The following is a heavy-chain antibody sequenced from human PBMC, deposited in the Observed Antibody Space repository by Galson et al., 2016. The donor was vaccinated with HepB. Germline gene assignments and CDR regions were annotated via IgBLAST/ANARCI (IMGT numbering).Heavy chain of an antibody. CDR3: ARGWGTFDV. Sequence: CAISGDSVSSNSAAWSWIRQSPSRGLEWLGRTLYRSRWSSDYAVSVGSRVTINPDTSKNQFSLQLTSVTPEDTAVYYCARGWGTFDVWGQGALVTVS. CDR2: TLYRSRWSS. D-gene: IGHD1-26*01. J-gene: IGHJ3*01. V-gene: IGHV6-1*01. CDR1: GDSVSSNSAA.